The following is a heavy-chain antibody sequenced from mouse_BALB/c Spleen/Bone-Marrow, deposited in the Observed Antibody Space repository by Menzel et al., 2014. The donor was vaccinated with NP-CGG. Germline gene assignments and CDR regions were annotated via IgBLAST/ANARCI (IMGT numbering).Heavy chain of an antibody. V-gene: IGHV14-3*02. CDR1: GFNIKDTY. J-gene: IGHJ3*01. D-gene: IGHD2-2*01. CDR3: ARWLPLAY. Sequence: VQLQQSGAELVKPGASVKLSCTASGFNIKDTYMHWVKQRPEQGLEWIGRIDPANGNTKYDPKFQGKATITADTSSNTAYLQLSSMTSEDTAVDYCARWLPLAYWGQGTLVTVSA. CDR2: IDPANGNT.